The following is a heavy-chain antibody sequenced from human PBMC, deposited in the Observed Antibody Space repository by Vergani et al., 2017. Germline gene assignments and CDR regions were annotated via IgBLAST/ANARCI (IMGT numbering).Heavy chain of an antibody. D-gene: IGHD3-22*01. J-gene: IGHJ4*02. CDR3: ARGGGYYYEFDY. V-gene: IGHV4-59*01. Sequence: HVQLQESGPGLVKPSQTLSLTCTVSGGSISSYYWSWIRQPPGKGLEWIGYIYYSGSTNYNPSLKSRVTISVDTSKNQFSLKLSSVTAADTAVYYCARGGGYYYEFDYWGQGTLVTVSS. CDR1: GGSISSYY. CDR2: IYYSGST.